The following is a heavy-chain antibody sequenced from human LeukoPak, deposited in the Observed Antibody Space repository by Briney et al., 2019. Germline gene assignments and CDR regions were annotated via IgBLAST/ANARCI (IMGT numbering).Heavy chain of an antibody. CDR2: IRSKAFGGTT. V-gene: IGHV3-49*04. CDR1: GFNFGDYA. Sequence: GGSLRLSCKTSGFNFGDYAMSWVRQAPGKGLEWVGFIRSKAFGGTTEYAASVKGRFTISRDDSESIAYLLMNSLKTEDTGVYYCTSTAGVAGTSYYYYMDVWGKGTTVTTSS. CDR3: TSTAGVAGTSYYYYMDV. J-gene: IGHJ6*03. D-gene: IGHD6-19*01.